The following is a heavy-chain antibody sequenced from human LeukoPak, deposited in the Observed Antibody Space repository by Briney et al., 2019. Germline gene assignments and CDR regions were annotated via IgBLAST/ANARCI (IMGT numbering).Heavy chain of an antibody. Sequence: GGSLRLSCAASGFTFSSFQMNWVRQAPGKGLEWVSYISDTGTTIYYADSVKGRFTISRDNAKNSLYLQMNSLRDEDTAVYYCAREDYNPPRAMDVWGQGTTVTVSS. D-gene: IGHD3-10*01. CDR1: GFTFSSFQ. V-gene: IGHV3-48*03. CDR3: AREDYNPPRAMDV. J-gene: IGHJ6*02. CDR2: ISDTGTTI.